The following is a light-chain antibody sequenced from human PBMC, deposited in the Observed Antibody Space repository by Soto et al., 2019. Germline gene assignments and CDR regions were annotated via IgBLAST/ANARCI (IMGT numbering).Light chain of an antibody. CDR1: SSDVGGYNY. J-gene: IGLJ1*01. CDR3: CSYAGSSYV. Sequence: QSALTQPRSVSGSPGQSVTISCTGTSSDVGGYNYVSWYQQHPGKAHKLMIYDVSKRPSGVPDRFSGSKSGNTASLTISGLQAEDEADYYCCSYAGSSYVFGTGTKSPS. CDR2: DVS. V-gene: IGLV2-11*01.